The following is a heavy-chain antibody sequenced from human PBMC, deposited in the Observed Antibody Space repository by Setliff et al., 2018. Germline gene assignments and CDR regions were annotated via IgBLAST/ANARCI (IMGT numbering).Heavy chain of an antibody. CDR1: SSTFSSYG. J-gene: IGHJ3*02. CDR3: ARCRDYYDSSGYYPGAFDI. V-gene: IGHV1-18*01. Sequence: ASVKVSCKASSSTFSSYGISWVRQAPGQGLEWMGWISAYNGNTNYAQKLQGRVTMTTDTSTSTAYMELRSLRSDDTAVYYCARCRDYYDSSGYYPGAFDIWGQGTMVTVSS. CDR2: ISAYNGNT. D-gene: IGHD3-22*01.